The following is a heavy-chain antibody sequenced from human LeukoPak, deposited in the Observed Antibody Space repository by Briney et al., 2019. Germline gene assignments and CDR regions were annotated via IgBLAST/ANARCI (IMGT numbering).Heavy chain of an antibody. CDR3: ARGGRNSRVQFDY. V-gene: IGHV4-4*07. Sequence: SETVSLTCTVSGGSMSSYYWSWIRQPAGKGLEWIGRVYTSGSTDYNPSLKSRVTISTDQSKNQFSLNLRSVTAADTAVYFCARGGRNSRVQFDYWGQGTLLTVSS. J-gene: IGHJ4*02. D-gene: IGHD4-23*01. CDR2: VYTSGST. CDR1: GGSMSSYY.